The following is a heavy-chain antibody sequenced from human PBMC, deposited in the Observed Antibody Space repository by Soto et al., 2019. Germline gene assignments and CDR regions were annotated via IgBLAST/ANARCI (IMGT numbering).Heavy chain of an antibody. D-gene: IGHD3-10*01. CDR3: ARDLPESGEKPTHTDY. V-gene: IGHV3-30-3*01. CDR1: GFTFSSYA. CDR2: ISYDGSNK. Sequence: QVQLVESGGGVVQPGRSLRLSCAASGFTFSSYAMHWVRQAPGKGLEWVAVISYDGSNKYYADSVKGRFTISRDNSKNTLYLQMNSLRAEDTAVYYCARDLPESGEKPTHTDYWGQGTLVTVSS. J-gene: IGHJ4*02.